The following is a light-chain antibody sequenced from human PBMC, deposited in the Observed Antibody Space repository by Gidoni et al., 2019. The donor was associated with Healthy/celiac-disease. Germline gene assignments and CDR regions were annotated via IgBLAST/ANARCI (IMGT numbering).Light chain of an antibody. J-gene: IGLJ3*02. CDR3: AAWDDSRPV. V-gene: IGLV1-47*01. Sequence: QSVLTQPPSASGPPGQRVTISCSGSSSNIGSNYVYWYQQLPGTAPKLLIYRNNQRPSGVPDRFSGSKSGTSASLAISGLRSEDEADYYCAAWDDSRPVFGGGTKLTVL. CDR2: RNN. CDR1: SSNIGSNY.